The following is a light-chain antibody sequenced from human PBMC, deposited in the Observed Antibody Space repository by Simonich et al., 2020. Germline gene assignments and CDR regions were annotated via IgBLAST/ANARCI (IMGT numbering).Light chain of an antibody. Sequence: EIVLTQSPGTLSLSPGERATLSCRASQSVSSRYLAWYQQKPGQAPRLLIYCASRRATGIPDRFRVSGSGTDFTLTISRLEPEDFAVYYCQQRSNWPPYTFGQGTKLEIK. V-gene: IGKV3D-20*02. CDR1: QSVSSRY. J-gene: IGKJ2*01. CDR2: CAS. CDR3: QQRSNWPPYT.